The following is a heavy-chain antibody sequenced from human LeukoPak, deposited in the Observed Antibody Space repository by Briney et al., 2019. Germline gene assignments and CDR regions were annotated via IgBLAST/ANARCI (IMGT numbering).Heavy chain of an antibody. CDR3: ATERDSPSSFYYSYYIGV. CDR1: GDSLTSDNYY. D-gene: IGHD6-6*01. V-gene: IGHV4-61*02. Sequence: SETLSLTCTVSGDSLTSDNYYWSWIRQPAGRGLEGIGRIFASGTVSYNPSLKNRVTISVDPSKNQFSLSLNSVTAAAPPTHYCATERDSPSSFYYSYYIGVWGKGTTAAAPS. J-gene: IGHJ6*03. CDR2: IFASGTV.